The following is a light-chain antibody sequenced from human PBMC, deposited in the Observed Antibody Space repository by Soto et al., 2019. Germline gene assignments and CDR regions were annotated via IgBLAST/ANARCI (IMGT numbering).Light chain of an antibody. CDR1: QTIGSH. CDR2: GAS. V-gene: IGKV1-39*01. J-gene: IGKJ4*01. Sequence: IQVTQSPSSLSASVGDRVTFTCRATQTIGSHLNWYQQKPGTAPKLLIYGASNLHGGVPSRFSGFGSGTDFSLTISSLRPEDFATYYCLQTHSLPVAFGGGTKE. CDR3: LQTHSLPVA.